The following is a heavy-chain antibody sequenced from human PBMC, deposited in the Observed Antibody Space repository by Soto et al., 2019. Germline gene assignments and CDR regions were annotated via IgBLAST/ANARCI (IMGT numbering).Heavy chain of an antibody. D-gene: IGHD3-3*01. Sequence: QVELVQSGAEVKKPGASVKVSCKAAGYTFTSYYMHGVRQAPGQGLEWMGFINPSGGITTYAQKFQARVTMTSDTSTRTVYMELRTLKSADTAVYYCARRSIFTWSDAFDIWGQGTMVTVSA. CDR3: ARRSIFTWSDAFDI. J-gene: IGHJ3*02. V-gene: IGHV1-46*01. CDR2: INPSGGIT. CDR1: GYTFTSYY.